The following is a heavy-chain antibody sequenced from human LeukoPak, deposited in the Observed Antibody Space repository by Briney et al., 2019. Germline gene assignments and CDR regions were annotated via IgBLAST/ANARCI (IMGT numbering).Heavy chain of an antibody. CDR2: ISSSSSTI. V-gene: IGHV3-48*04. CDR3: ARGSGSYYIY. D-gene: IGHD1-26*01. CDR1: GFTFSSYA. J-gene: IGHJ4*02. Sequence: PGGSLRLSCAASGFTFSSYAMSWVRQTPGKGLEWVSYISSSSSTIYYADSVKGRFTISRDNAKNSLYLQMNSLRAEDTAVYYCARGSGSYYIYWGQGTLVTVSS.